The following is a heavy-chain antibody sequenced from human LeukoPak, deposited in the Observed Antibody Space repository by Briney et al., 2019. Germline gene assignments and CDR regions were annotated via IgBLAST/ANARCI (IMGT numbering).Heavy chain of an antibody. J-gene: IGHJ3*02. CDR2: ISWNSGSI. CDR1: AFTSDVYA. D-gene: IGHD3-22*01. CDR3: AKDIGYYDSSGPNAFDI. V-gene: IGHV3-9*02. Sequence: PGGSLRLSCAPSAFTSDVYAMHWVRQAPGKGLEWVSGISWNSGSIVYADSVKGRFTLSRDNAKKSLYLQMNSLRAEDTALYYCAKDIGYYDSSGPNAFDIWGQGTMVTVSS.